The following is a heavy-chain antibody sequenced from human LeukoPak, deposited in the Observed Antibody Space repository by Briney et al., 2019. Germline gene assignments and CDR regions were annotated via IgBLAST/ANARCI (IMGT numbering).Heavy chain of an antibody. CDR2: IDSGGST. V-gene: IGHV3-66*01. J-gene: IGHJ4*02. CDR3: ASKTGVWGSYRSWYFDY. Sequence: PGGSLRLSCAASGFTVSSNYMNWDRQAPGKGLEWVSVIDSGGSTYYADSVKGRFTISRDNSKNTLYLQMNSLRAEDTAVYYCASKTGVWGSYRSWYFDYWGQGTLVTVSS. D-gene: IGHD3-16*02. CDR1: GFTVSSNY.